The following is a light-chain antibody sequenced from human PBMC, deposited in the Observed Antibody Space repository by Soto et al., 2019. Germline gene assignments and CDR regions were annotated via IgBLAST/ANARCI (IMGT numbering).Light chain of an antibody. Sequence: DIQMTQSPSTLSASVGDSVTITCRASERISSWLAWYQQKPGKVPKLLIYDASTLESGVPSRFSGSGFGTEFTLTISRLQPDDFATYYCQKYNSYFPYTFGQGTKVDIK. CDR1: ERISSW. CDR2: DAS. V-gene: IGKV1-5*01. J-gene: IGKJ2*01. CDR3: QKYNSYFPYT.